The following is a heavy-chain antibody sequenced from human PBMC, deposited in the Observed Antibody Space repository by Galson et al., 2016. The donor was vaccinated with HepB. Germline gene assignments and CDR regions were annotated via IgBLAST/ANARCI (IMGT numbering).Heavy chain of an antibody. CDR2: LSYDGLSK. V-gene: IGHV3-30*09. D-gene: IGHD3-16*01. Sequence: SLRLSCAASGFSLNTYSIHWVRQAPGKGLECVAFLSYDGLSKFYPESVKGRFAISRDSSKNTVSLLVSSLRADDTAVYYCARGGSGYGTETPLDYWGQGTLVIVSS. CDR3: ARGGSGYGTETPLDY. J-gene: IGHJ4*02. CDR1: GFSLNTYS.